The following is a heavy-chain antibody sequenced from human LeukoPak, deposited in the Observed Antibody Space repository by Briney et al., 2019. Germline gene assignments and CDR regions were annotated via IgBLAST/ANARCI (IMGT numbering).Heavy chain of an antibody. J-gene: IGHJ4*02. D-gene: IGHD3-10*01. Sequence: GGSLRLSCAASGFTFSDYYMNWLRQAPGKGLEWVSYISTGSTYKEHADSVKGRFIISRDNAKNSLYLQMNSLRAEDTAVYYCARDSGGALDYWGQGTLVTVSS. CDR3: ARDSGGALDY. V-gene: IGHV3-11*05. CDR1: GFTFSDYY. CDR2: ISTGSTYK.